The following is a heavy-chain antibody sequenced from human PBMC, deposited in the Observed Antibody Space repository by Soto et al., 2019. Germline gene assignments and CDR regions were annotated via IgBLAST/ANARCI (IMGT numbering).Heavy chain of an antibody. CDR3: ARDLYGDYVPLLSWWFDP. D-gene: IGHD4-17*01. Sequence: HVQLQESGPGLVKPSQTLSLTCTVSGGSISSGGYYWSWIRQYPGKGLEWIGYINYSGSTYSNPSLKSRVTISVDTSKNQFSLKLSSVTAADTAVYYCARDLYGDYVPLLSWWFDPWGQGTLVTVSS. V-gene: IGHV4-31*03. J-gene: IGHJ5*02. CDR2: INYSGST. CDR1: GGSISSGGYY.